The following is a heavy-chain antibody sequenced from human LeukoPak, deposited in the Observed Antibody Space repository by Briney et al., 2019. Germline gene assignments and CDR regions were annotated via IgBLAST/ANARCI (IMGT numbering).Heavy chain of an antibody. J-gene: IGHJ4*02. Sequence: ASVKVSCKASGYTFTTYWIGWVRQVPGKGLEWMGIIYPGDSDTKYSPSFQGQVTISADKSISTAYLQWSSLKASDTAMYYCARLVTSYFDYWGQGTLVTVSS. V-gene: IGHV5-51*01. CDR3: ARLVTSYFDY. CDR2: IYPGDSDT. D-gene: IGHD4-11*01. CDR1: GYTFTTYW.